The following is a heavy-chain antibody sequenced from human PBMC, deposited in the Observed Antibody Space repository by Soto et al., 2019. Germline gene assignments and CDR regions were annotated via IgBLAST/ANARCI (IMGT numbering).Heavy chain of an antibody. D-gene: IGHD5-12*01. CDR2: IIPIFGTA. Sequence: SVKVSCKASGGTFSSYAISWVRQAPGQGLEWMGGIIPIFGTANYAQKFQGRVTITADESTSTAYMELSSLRSEDTAVYYCARIEGSGYDFDYYYYGMDVWGQGTTVTVSS. J-gene: IGHJ6*02. CDR1: GGTFSSYA. V-gene: IGHV1-69*13. CDR3: ARIEGSGYDFDYYYYGMDV.